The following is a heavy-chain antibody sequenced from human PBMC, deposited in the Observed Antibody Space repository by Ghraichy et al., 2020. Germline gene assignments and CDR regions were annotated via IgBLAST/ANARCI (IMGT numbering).Heavy chain of an antibody. CDR2: IYYSGST. Sequence: SETLSLTCTVSGGSISSYYWSWIRQPPGKGLEWIGYIYYSGSTNYNPSLKSRVTISVDTSKNQFSLKLSSVTAADTAVYYCARVESSGSGARAFDIWGQGTMVTVSS. J-gene: IGHJ3*02. D-gene: IGHD3-22*01. CDR1: GGSISSYY. CDR3: ARVESSGSGARAFDI. V-gene: IGHV4-59*01.